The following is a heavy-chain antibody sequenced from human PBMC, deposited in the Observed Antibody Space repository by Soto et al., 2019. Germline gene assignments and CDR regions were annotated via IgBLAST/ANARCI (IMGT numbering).Heavy chain of an antibody. CDR2: IKRKADGETT. CDR3: ARDLLGGSGTYWRY. V-gene: IGHV3-15*01. CDR1: GFTFSNAW. Sequence: DVKLVESGGGLVKPGGSLRISCVVSGFTFSNAWMTWVRQAPGKGLEWVGRIKRKADGETTDYATSVKGRFAISRDDSTRIAYLQMNSLKIEDTAVYYCARDLLGGSGTYWRYWGQGTLVTVSS. D-gene: IGHD3-10*01. J-gene: IGHJ4*02.